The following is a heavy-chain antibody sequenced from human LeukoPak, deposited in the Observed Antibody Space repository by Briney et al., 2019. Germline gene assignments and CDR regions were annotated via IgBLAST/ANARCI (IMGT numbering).Heavy chain of an antibody. Sequence: ASVKVSCKASGGTFSSYAISWVRQAPGQGLEWMGRIIPIFGTASYAQKFQGRVTITTDESTGTAYMELSSLRSEDTAVYYCARGFWSGYYFDYWGQGTLVTVSS. CDR1: GGTFSSYA. J-gene: IGHJ4*02. CDR3: ARGFWSGYYFDY. V-gene: IGHV1-69*05. CDR2: IIPIFGTA. D-gene: IGHD3-3*01.